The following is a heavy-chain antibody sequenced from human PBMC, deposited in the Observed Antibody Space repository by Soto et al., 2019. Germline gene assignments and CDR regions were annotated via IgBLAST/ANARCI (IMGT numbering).Heavy chain of an antibody. D-gene: IGHD2-2*01. Sequence: SVKVSCKASGGTFSSYAISWVRQAPGQGLEWMGGIIPIFGTANYAQKFQGRVTITADESTSTAYMELSSLRSEDTAVYYCARDLLQSNGIVVVPAAIADGMDVWGQGTTVTVSS. CDR1: GGTFSSYA. CDR2: IIPIFGTA. V-gene: IGHV1-69*13. J-gene: IGHJ6*02. CDR3: ARDLLQSNGIVVVPAAIADGMDV.